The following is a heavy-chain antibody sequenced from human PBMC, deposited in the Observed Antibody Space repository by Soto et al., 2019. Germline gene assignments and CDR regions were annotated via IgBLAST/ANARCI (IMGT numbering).Heavy chain of an antibody. CDR1: GFRFSDHY. CDR3: AGDPYYYGSAF. CDR2: ISSSGTTM. V-gene: IGHV3-11*01. Sequence: QVQLVESGGGLVEPGGSLRLSCAASGFRFSDHYMTWIRQAPGKGLEWVSKISSSGTTMYCADSVKGRFTVSRDNAKNSLYLQMNSLRAEDTAVYYCAGDPYYYGSAFWGQGTLVTVSS. D-gene: IGHD3-10*01. J-gene: IGHJ4*02.